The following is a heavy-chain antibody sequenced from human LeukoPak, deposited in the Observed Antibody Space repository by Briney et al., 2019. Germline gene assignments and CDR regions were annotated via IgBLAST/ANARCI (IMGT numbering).Heavy chain of an antibody. CDR3: AKDRITIFGVVRTLYYFDY. D-gene: IGHD3-3*01. CDR1: VFTFSSYS. V-gene: IGHV3-23*01. Sequence: GGSLRLSCAVSVFTFSSYSMSWVRQAPGKGLEWVSAISGSGGSTYYADSVKGRFTISRDNSKNTLYLQMNSLRAEDTAVYYCAKDRITIFGVVRTLYYFDYWGQGTLVTVSS. J-gene: IGHJ4*02. CDR2: ISGSGGST.